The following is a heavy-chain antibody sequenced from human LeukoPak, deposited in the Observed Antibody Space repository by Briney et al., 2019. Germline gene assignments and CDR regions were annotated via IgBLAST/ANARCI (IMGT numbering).Heavy chain of an antibody. Sequence: SVKVSCKASGGTFSSYAISWVRQAPGQGLEWMGRVIPIFGTANYAQKFQGRVTITTDESTSTAYMELSSLRSEDTAVYYCARDERDGYNWDYWGQGTLVTVSS. J-gene: IGHJ4*02. CDR2: VIPIFGTA. CDR1: GGTFSSYA. D-gene: IGHD5-24*01. CDR3: ARDERDGYNWDY. V-gene: IGHV1-69*05.